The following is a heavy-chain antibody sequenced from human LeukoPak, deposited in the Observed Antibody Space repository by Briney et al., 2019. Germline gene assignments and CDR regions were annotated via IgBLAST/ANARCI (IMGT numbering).Heavy chain of an antibody. CDR3: ARDHAGFDY. Sequence: PGGSLRLSCAASGFTFSSYAMHWVRQAPGKGLEWVAVISYDGSNKYYADSVKGRFTISRDNSKNTLYLQMNSLRAEDTAVYYCARDHAGFDYWGQGTLVTVSS. D-gene: IGHD3-10*01. J-gene: IGHJ4*02. V-gene: IGHV3-30-3*01. CDR1: GFTFSSYA. CDR2: ISYDGSNK.